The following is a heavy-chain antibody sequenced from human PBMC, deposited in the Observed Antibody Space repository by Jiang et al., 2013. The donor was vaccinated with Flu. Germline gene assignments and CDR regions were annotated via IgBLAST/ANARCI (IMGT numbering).Heavy chain of an antibody. CDR3: ARDQRYYYDSSGYFNRNYYYYGMDV. V-gene: IGHV4-31*03. Sequence: GPGLVKPSQTLSLTCTVSGGSISSGGYYWSWIRQHPGKGLEWIGYIYYSGSTYYNPSLKSRVTISVDTSKNQFSLKLSSVTAADTAVYYCARDQRYYYDSSGYFNRNYYYYGMDVWGQGTTVTVSS. D-gene: IGHD3-22*01. J-gene: IGHJ6*02. CDR2: IYYSGST. CDR1: GGSISSGGYY.